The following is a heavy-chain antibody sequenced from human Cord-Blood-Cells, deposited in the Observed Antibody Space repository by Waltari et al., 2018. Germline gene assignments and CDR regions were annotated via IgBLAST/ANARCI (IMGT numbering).Heavy chain of an antibody. V-gene: IGHV1-69*01. CDR3: ARGELVVPAAIREYYYYGMDV. J-gene: IGHJ6*02. CDR1: GGTFSSYA. Sequence: QVQLVQSGAEVKKPGSSVKVFCKASGGTFSSYAISWVRQAPGPGLEWVGGIIPIFGTAHYAKKVQGRVTMTADESTSTAYMELSSLRSEDTAVYYCARGELVVPAAIREYYYYGMDVWGQGTTVTVSS. CDR2: IIPIFGTA. D-gene: IGHD2-2*02.